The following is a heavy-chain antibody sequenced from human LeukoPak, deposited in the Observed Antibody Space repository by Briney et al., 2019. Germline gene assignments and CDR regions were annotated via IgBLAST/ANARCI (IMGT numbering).Heavy chain of an antibody. CDR1: GGTFSSYA. Sequence: SVKVSCKASGGTFSSYAISWVRQAPGQGLEWMGGIIPIFGTANYAQKFQGRVTITADESTSTAYMGLSSLRSEDTAVYYCARDQGYCSSTSCFPGAEYFQHCGQGTLVTVSS. V-gene: IGHV1-69*13. J-gene: IGHJ1*01. CDR3: ARDQGYCSSTSCFPGAEYFQH. D-gene: IGHD2-2*01. CDR2: IIPIFGTA.